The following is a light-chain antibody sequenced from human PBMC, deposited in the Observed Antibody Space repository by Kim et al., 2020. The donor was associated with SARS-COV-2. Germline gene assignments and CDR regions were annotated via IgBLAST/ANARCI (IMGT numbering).Light chain of an antibody. Sequence: DIQMTQSPSSLSASVGDRVTITCRTTQSISSHLNWYQQKPGRAPKLLISAASTLQGGVPSRFSGSGSETDFTLTISSLQPEDFATYFFQQSYITPFTFGPGTKVDI. J-gene: IGKJ3*01. CDR3: QQSYITPFT. CDR1: QSISSH. CDR2: AAS. V-gene: IGKV1-39*01.